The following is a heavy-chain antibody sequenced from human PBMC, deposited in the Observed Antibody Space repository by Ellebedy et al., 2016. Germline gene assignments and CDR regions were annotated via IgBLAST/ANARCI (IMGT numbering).Heavy chain of an antibody. V-gene: IGHV4-31*03. J-gene: IGHJ6*02. Sequence: SETLSLTXTVSGGSISTGGFYWSWVRQRPGKALEWIGYIYYRGSTYYNPSLKSRVTISIDTSKNQFSLKLSSVTAADTAMYYCAKDGLPIFDVGYYYAMDVWGQGTTVTVSS. CDR2: IYYRGST. CDR3: AKDGLPIFDVGYYYAMDV. CDR1: GGSISTGGFY. D-gene: IGHD1-26*01.